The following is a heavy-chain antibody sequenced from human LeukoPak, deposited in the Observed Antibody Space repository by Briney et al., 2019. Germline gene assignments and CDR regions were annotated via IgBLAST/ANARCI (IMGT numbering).Heavy chain of an antibody. V-gene: IGHV4-31*03. CDR2: IYYSGST. CDR1: GGSISSGGYY. Sequence: SETLSLTCTVSGGSISSGGYYWGWIRQHPGKGLEWIGYIYYSGSTYYNPSLKSRVTISVDTSKNQFSLKLSSVTAADTAVYYCARVGRPAAMEGYGMDVWGKGTTVTVSS. D-gene: IGHD2-2*01. J-gene: IGHJ6*04. CDR3: ARVGRPAAMEGYGMDV.